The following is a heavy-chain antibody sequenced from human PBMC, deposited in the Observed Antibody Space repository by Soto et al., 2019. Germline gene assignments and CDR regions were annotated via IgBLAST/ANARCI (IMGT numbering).Heavy chain of an antibody. D-gene: IGHD4-17*01. CDR2: IGASGGDT. Sequence: EVQLLESGGDLVQPGGSLRLSCAASGFTFSTYAMSWVRQAPGKGLEWVSAIGASGGDTYYTGSVKGRFTSSRDNPKNTLFLQMNSLRAEGTAVYYWAKHLQPPYGDYVLDFWGQGAPGTV. J-gene: IGHJ4*01. V-gene: IGHV3-23*01. CDR1: GFTFSTYA. CDR3: AKHLQPPYGDYVLDF.